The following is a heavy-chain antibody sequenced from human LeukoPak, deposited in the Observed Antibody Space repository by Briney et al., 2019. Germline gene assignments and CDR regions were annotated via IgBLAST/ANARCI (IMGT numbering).Heavy chain of an antibody. CDR2: IRYDGSNK. CDR1: GFTFSSYW. Sequence: GGSLRLSCAASGFTFSSYWMTWVRQAPGKGLEWVAFIRYDGSNKYYADSVKGRFTISRDNSKNTLYLQMNSLRAEDTAVYYCAKVYPLYGDYHYYYYYMDVWGKGTTVTISS. CDR3: AKVYPLYGDYHYYYYYMDV. V-gene: IGHV3-30*02. J-gene: IGHJ6*03. D-gene: IGHD4-17*01.